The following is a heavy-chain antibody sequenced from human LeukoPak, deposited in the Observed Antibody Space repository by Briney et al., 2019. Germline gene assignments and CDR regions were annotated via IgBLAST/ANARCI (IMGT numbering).Heavy chain of an antibody. Sequence: PGGSLTLSCAASGFTFSSYSMNWVRQAPGTGREWVSSISGSSSYIYYADSVKGRFTISRDNAKNSLYLQMNSLRAEDTAVYYCARAVWDSSGHLFDYWGQGTLVTVSS. CDR1: GFTFSSYS. V-gene: IGHV3-21*01. CDR3: ARAVWDSSGHLFDY. J-gene: IGHJ4*02. CDR2: ISGSSSYI. D-gene: IGHD3-22*01.